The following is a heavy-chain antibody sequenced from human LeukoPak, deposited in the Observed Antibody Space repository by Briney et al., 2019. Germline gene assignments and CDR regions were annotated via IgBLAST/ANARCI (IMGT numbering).Heavy chain of an antibody. CDR3: ARGYDYGDYRRVGYFDY. CDR2: INPNSGGT. V-gene: IGHV1-2*02. J-gene: IGHJ4*02. D-gene: IGHD4-17*01. CDR1: GYTFTGYY. Sequence: ASVKVSCKASGYTFTGYYMHWVRQAPGQGLEWMGWINPNSGGTNYAQKFQGRVTMTRDTSISTAYMELSRLRSDDTAVYYCARGYDYGDYRRVGYFDYWGQGTLVTVSS.